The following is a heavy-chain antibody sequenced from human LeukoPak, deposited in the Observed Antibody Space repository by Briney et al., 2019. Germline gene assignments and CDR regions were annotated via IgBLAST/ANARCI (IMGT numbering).Heavy chain of an antibody. CDR2: IDYSEIT. Sequence: SETLSLTCTISGGSISSSPYYWGWIRQPPGKGLEWIGSIDYSEITYYNPSLKSRVTISADTSKNQFSLELTSVTAADTAVYYCTRRANSYTFDYWGQGTLSPSPQ. CDR3: TRRANSYTFDY. V-gene: IGHV4-39*01. D-gene: IGHD1/OR15-1a*01. CDR1: GGSISSSPYY. J-gene: IGHJ4*02.